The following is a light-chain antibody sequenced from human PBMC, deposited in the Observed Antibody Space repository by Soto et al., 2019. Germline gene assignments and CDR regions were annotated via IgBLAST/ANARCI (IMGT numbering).Light chain of an antibody. V-gene: IGKV1-13*02. J-gene: IGKJ1*01. CDR2: DAS. Sequence: AIQLTQSPSSLSASVGDRVTITCRASQGISSALAWYQQKPGKAPKLLIYDASSLESGVPSRFSSSGSGKDLTLTISSLQPEDFSTYYCQQFNSDPPWTFGQGTKVEIK. CDR3: QQFNSDPPWT. CDR1: QGISSA.